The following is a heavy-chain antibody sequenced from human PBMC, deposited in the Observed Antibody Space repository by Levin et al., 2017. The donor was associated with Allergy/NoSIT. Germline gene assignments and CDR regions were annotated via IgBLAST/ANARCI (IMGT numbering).Heavy chain of an antibody. D-gene: IGHD3-9*01. CDR1: GFSFTTSGVG. V-gene: IGHV2-5*02. Sequence: SGPTLVKPTQTLTLTCSFSGFSFTTSGVGVGWIRQPPGKALEWLAPIYWDDDNRYSPSLKSRLTILKDTLQKQVVLTMSNLDPVDTATYYCAVSTRDDILTGLDHWGQGTLVTVSS. CDR3: AVSTRDDILTGLDH. J-gene: IGHJ4*02. CDR2: IYWDDDN.